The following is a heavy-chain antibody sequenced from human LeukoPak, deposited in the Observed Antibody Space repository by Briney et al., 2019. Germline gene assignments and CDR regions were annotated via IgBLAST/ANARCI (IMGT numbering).Heavy chain of an antibody. CDR2: ISAYNGNT. J-gene: IGHJ5*02. D-gene: IGHD3-10*01. CDR1: GYTFTSYG. V-gene: IGHV1-18*01. CDR3: ARDGLDYYGSGTYYPNYNWFDP. Sequence: ASVKVSCKASGYTFTSYGISWVRQAPGQGLEWMGWISAYNGNTNYAQKLQGRVTMTTDTSTSTAYMELRSLRSDDTAVYYCARDGLDYYGSGTYYPNYNWFDPWGQGTLVTVSS.